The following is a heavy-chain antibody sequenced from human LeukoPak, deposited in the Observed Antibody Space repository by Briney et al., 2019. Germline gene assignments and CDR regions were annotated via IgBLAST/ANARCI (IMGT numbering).Heavy chain of an antibody. V-gene: IGHV3-74*01. Sequence: PGGSLRLSCAASGFTFSSYWMHWVRQAPGKGLVWVSRTNSDGSSTSYADSVKGRFTISRDNAKNTLYLQMNSLRAEDTAVYYCASSIWFRSWDAFDIWGQGTMVAVSS. D-gene: IGHD3-10*01. CDR3: ASSIWFRSWDAFDI. J-gene: IGHJ3*02. CDR2: TNSDGSST. CDR1: GFTFSSYW.